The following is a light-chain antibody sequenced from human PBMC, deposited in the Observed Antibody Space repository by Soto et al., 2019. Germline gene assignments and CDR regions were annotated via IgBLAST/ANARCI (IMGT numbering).Light chain of an antibody. J-gene: IGLJ2*01. CDR3: RSYTSSSTHV. CDR2: EVS. Sequence: QSVLTQPASLSVSPGESITISCTATTSDVGGYNYVSWFQQYPGKAPKLMIFEVSNRPSGVSHRFSGSKSGNTASLTISGLPEEEEGNYYFRSYTSSSTHVFGGGTKLTVL. CDR1: TSDVGGYNY. V-gene: IGLV2-14*01.